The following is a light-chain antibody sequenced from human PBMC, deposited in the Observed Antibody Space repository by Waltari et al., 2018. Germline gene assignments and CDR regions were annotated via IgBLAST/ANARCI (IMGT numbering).Light chain of an antibody. J-gene: IGKJ5*01. V-gene: IGKV1-9*01. Sequence: DIQLTQSPSFLSASVGDRVTITCRASQGLTSYFAWYQQKPGKAPKLLIYDISTLQSGVPSRFSGSGSGTEFTLTISSLQPEDSATYYCQQLNEYPFTFGQGTRVETK. CDR2: DIS. CDR1: QGLTSY. CDR3: QQLNEYPFT.